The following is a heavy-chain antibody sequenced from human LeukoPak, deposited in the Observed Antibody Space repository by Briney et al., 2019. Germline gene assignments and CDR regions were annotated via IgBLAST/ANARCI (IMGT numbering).Heavy chain of an antibody. J-gene: IGHJ6*03. CDR2: IIPIFGTA. V-gene: IGHV1-69*05. CDR3: ARARGVIDLAYYYYYMDV. D-gene: IGHD3-16*02. Sequence: GASVKVSCKASGGTFSSYAISWVRQAPGQGLEWMGEIIPIFGTANYAQKFQGRVTITTDESTSTAYMELSSLRSEDTAVYYCARARGVIDLAYYYYYMDVWGKGTTVTVSS. CDR1: GGTFSSYA.